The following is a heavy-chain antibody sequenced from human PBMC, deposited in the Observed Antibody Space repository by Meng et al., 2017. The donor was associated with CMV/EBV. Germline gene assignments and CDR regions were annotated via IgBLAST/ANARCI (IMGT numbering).Heavy chain of an antibody. V-gene: IGHV3-21*01. CDR1: GFTFSSYS. J-gene: IGHJ3*02. CDR3: ARAYYDSSGGAFDI. CDR2: ISSSSSYI. D-gene: IGHD3-22*01. Sequence: GESLKISCAASGFTFSSYSMNWVRQAPGKGLEWVSSISSSSSYIYYADSVKGRFTISRDNAKNSLYLQMNSLRAEDTAVYYCARAYYDSSGGAFDIWGQGTMVTVSS.